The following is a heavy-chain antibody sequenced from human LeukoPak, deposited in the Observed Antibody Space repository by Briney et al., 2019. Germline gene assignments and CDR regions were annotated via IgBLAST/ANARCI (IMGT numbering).Heavy chain of an antibody. V-gene: IGHV3-30-3*01. CDR2: ISYDGSNK. CDR3: ARVFGEYQLLSNFDY. D-gene: IGHD2-2*01. CDR1: GFTFSSYA. Sequence: GRSLRLSCAASGFTFSSYAMHWVRQAPGKGLEWVAVISYDGSNKYYADSVKGRFTISRDNSKNTLYLQMNSLRAEDTAVYHCARVFGEYQLLSNFDYWGQGTLVTVSS. J-gene: IGHJ4*02.